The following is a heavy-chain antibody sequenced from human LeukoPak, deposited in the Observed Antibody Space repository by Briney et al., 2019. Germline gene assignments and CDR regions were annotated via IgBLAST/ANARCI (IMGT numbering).Heavy chain of an antibody. CDR3: ARTENCGGDCYTEYFQH. Sequence: ASMMVSCKASGYTFTGYYMHWVRQAPGQGLEWMGWINPNSGGTNYAQKFQGRVTMTRDTSISTAYMELSRLRSDDTAVYYCARTENCGGDCYTEYFQHWGQGTLVTVSS. J-gene: IGHJ1*01. CDR1: GYTFTGYY. CDR2: INPNSGGT. D-gene: IGHD2-21*02. V-gene: IGHV1-2*02.